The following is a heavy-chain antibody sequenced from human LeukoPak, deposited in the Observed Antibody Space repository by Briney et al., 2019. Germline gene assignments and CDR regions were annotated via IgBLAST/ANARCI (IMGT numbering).Heavy chain of an antibody. CDR2: IIPILGIA. CDR3: ASLVVAATEGSHYDY. V-gene: IGHV1-69*04. Sequence: SVKVSCKASGYTFTSYDISWVRQAPGQGLEWMGRIIPILGIANYAQKFQGRVTITADKSTSTAYMELSSLRSEDTAVYYCASLVVAATEGSHYDYWGQGTLVTVSS. J-gene: IGHJ4*02. CDR1: GYTFTSYD. D-gene: IGHD2-15*01.